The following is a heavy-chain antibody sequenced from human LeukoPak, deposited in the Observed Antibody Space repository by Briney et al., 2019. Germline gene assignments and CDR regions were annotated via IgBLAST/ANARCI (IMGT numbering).Heavy chain of an antibody. Sequence: GGPLRLSCAASGFTVSSNYMSWVRQAPGKGLERVSVIYSGGSTYYADSVKGRFTISRDNSKNTLYLQMNSLRAEDTAVYYCARVATSPYYYYGMDVWGQGTTVTVSS. J-gene: IGHJ6*02. V-gene: IGHV3-66*01. CDR3: ARVATSPYYYYGMDV. D-gene: IGHD2-15*01. CDR1: GFTVSSNY. CDR2: IYSGGST.